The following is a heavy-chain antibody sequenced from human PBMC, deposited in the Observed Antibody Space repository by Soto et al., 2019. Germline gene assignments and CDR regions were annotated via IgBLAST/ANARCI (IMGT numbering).Heavy chain of an antibody. D-gene: IGHD3-3*01. CDR1: GFTFSSYW. CDR3: ARVVCCDFWSSDY. Sequence: GGSLRLSCAASGFTFSSYWMSWVRQAPGKGLEWVANIKQDGSEKYYVDSVKGRFTISRDNAKNSLYLQMNSLRAEDTAVYYCARVVCCDFWSSDYWGQGTLVTVSS. V-gene: IGHV3-7*01. CDR2: IKQDGSEK. J-gene: IGHJ4*02.